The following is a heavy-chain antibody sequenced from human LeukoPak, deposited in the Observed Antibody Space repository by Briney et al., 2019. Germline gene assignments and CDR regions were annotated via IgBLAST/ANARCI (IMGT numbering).Heavy chain of an antibody. CDR1: GGSISTYY. Sequence: SETLSLTCTVSGGSISTYYWNWIRQPPGKGLEWLGYIYYCGSANYNPSLNSRVSISVDTSKNQVSLKLSSVTAADTAVYYCARDRTGNNWFDPWGQGTLVTVSA. CDR3: ARDRTGNNWFDP. J-gene: IGHJ5*02. D-gene: IGHD1-1*01. CDR2: IYYCGSA. V-gene: IGHV4-59*01.